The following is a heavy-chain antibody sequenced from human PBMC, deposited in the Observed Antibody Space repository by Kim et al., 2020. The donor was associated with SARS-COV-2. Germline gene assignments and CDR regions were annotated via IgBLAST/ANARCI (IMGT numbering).Heavy chain of an antibody. CDR2: INHSGST. CDR3: AGGRYDYIWGSYRRTGGYYIDV. Sequence: SETLSLTCAVYGGSFSGYYWSWIRQPPGKGLEWIGEINHSGSTNYNPSLKSRVTISVDTSKNQFSLKLSSVTAADTAVYYCAGGRYDYIWGSYRRTGGYYIDVWGKGTTVTVS. CDR1: GGSFSGYY. J-gene: IGHJ6*03. V-gene: IGHV4-34*01. D-gene: IGHD3-16*02.